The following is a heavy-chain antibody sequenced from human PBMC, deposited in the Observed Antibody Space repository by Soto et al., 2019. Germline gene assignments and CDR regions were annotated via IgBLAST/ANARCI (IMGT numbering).Heavy chain of an antibody. CDR3: LRAHITIPVVAPSSGDN. J-gene: IGHJ4*02. CDR2: ISDRGDTI. D-gene: IGHD5-12*01. Sequence: GGSLRLSCAASGITLSSRGMNWVRQDPGTGLEWVLYISDRGDTIYYAGSLKGRLTISIDNVKNSLYLQMNSLRAEDTAAYPCLRAHITIPVVAPSSGDNWHQGTLVSVSS. CDR1: GITLSSRG. V-gene: IGHV3-48*01.